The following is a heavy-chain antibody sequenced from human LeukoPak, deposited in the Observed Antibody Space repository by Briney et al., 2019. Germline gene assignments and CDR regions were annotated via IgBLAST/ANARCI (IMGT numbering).Heavy chain of an antibody. Sequence: SETLSLTCTVSGGSISSYYWSWIRQPPGKGLEWIGYIYYSGSTNYNPSLKSRVTISVDTSKNQFSLKLTSVTAADTAVYYCASAEAAAHFDYWGQGTLVTVSS. V-gene: IGHV4-59*08. CDR3: ASAEAAAHFDY. CDR1: GGSISSYY. J-gene: IGHJ4*02. D-gene: IGHD6-13*01. CDR2: IYYSGST.